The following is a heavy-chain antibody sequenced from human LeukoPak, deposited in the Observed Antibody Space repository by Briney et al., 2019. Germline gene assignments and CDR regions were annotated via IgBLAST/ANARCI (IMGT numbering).Heavy chain of an antibody. CDR3: ARVWFGYFFQ. CDR2: IHTGGTT. V-gene: IGHV3-53*01. J-gene: IGHJ4*02. D-gene: IGHD3-10*01. Sequence: GGSLRLSCAASGFDISYNYVGWVRQAPGKGLEWVSVIHTGGTTHYADSVKGRFTISKDNSNNTVYLQMNSVGVEDTAVYYCARVWFGYFFQWGQGALVAVSS. CDR1: GFDISYNY.